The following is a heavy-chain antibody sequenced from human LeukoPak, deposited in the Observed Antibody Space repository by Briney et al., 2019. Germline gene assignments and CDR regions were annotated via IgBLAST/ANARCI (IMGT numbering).Heavy chain of an antibody. D-gene: IGHD3-3*01. CDR3: ARHWPRIWSGPYFDY. Sequence: SETLSLTCAVYGGSFSGYYWSWIRQPPGKGLEWIGEINHSGSTNYNPSLKSRVTISVDTSKNQFSLKLSSVTAADTAVYYCARHWPRIWSGPYFDYWGQGTLVTVSS. J-gene: IGHJ4*02. V-gene: IGHV4-34*01. CDR2: INHSGST. CDR1: GGSFSGYY.